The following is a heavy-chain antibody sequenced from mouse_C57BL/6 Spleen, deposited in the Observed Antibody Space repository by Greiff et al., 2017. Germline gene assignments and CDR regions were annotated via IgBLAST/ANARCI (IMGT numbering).Heavy chain of an antibody. CDR1: GYAFTNYL. V-gene: IGHV1-54*01. D-gene: IGHD3-2*02. Sequence: QVQLQQSGAELVRPGTSVKVSCKASGYAFTNYLIEWVKQRPGQGLEWIGVINPGSGGTNYNEKFKGKATLTADKSSSTAYMQLSSLTSEDSAVYFCASSSGQGYFDYWGQGTTLTVSS. CDR2: INPGSGGT. J-gene: IGHJ2*01. CDR3: ASSSGQGYFDY.